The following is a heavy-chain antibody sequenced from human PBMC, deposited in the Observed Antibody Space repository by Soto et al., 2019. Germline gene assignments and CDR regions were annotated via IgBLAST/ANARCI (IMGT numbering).Heavy chain of an antibody. CDR1: GFTFSSYG. V-gene: IGHV3-33*01. J-gene: IGHJ4*02. Sequence: QVQLAESGGGVVQPGRSLRLSCAASGFTFSSYGMHWVRQAPGKGLEWVAVIWYDGSNKYYADSVKGRFTISRDNSKNTLYLQMNSLRAEDTAVYYCARDRGAVEGCGGDCYRYWGQGTLVTVSS. D-gene: IGHD2-21*02. CDR3: ARDRGAVEGCGGDCYRY. CDR2: IWYDGSNK.